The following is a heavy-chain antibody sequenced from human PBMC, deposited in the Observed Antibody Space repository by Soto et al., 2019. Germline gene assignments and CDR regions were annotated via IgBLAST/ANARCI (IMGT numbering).Heavy chain of an antibody. CDR3: AHGLIARLRPGGYFDY. CDR2: IYWDDDK. J-gene: IGHJ4*02. D-gene: IGHD6-19*01. CDR1: GFSLSTSGVG. Sequence: QITLKESGPTLVKPTQTLTLTCTFSGFSLSTSGVGVGWIRQPPGKALEWLALIYWDDDKRYSPSLKSRLTITKDTPRNHVVLTMTNMDPVDTATYYCAHGLIARLRPGGYFDYWGQGTLVTVSS. V-gene: IGHV2-5*02.